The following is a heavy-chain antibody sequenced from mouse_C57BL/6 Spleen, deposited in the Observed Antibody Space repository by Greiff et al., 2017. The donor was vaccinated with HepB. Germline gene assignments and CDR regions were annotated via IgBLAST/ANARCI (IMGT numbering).Heavy chain of an antibody. CDR2: IWTGGGT. CDR3: ARIYYGNYGWFAY. V-gene: IGHV2-9-1*01. Sequence: VMLVESGPGLVAPSQSLSITCTVTGFSLTSYAISWVRQPPGKGLEWLGVIWTGGGTNYNSALKSRLSISKDNSKSQVFLKMNSLQTDDTARYYCARIYYGNYGWFAYWGQGTLVTVSA. J-gene: IGHJ3*01. CDR1: GFSLTSYA. D-gene: IGHD2-1*01.